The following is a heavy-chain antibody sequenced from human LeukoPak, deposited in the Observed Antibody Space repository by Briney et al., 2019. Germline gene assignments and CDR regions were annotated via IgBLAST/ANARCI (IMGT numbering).Heavy chain of an antibody. CDR3: ARGQFNWNYASRLDY. Sequence: PSETLSLTCTVSSGSIDSYYWSWIRQPPGKGLEWIGYIYYVGSTDYNPSLKSRVTISVDTSKNQFSLKLRSVTAADSAVYYCARGQFNWNYASRLDYWGQGTLVTVSS. CDR2: IYYVGST. J-gene: IGHJ4*02. CDR1: SGSIDSYY. D-gene: IGHD1-7*01. V-gene: IGHV4-59*01.